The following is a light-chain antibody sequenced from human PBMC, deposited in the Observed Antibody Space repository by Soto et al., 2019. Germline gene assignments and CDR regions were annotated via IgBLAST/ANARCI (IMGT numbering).Light chain of an antibody. V-gene: IGKV3-20*01. CDR3: QQYGSSPPYT. CDR2: GAS. CDR1: QSVSRSY. Sequence: EIVLTQSPGTLSLSPGERATLSCRASQSVSRSYLAWYQQKPGQAPRLLIYGASSRATGVPDRFSASGSGTDLTLTISRLEPEDFAMYYCQQYGSSPPYTFGQGTKLEIK. J-gene: IGKJ2*01.